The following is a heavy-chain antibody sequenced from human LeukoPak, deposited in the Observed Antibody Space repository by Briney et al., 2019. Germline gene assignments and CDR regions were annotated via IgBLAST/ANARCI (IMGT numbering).Heavy chain of an antibody. CDR3: DYSSTSCWDNWFDP. CDR1: GFTFSSYA. Sequence: SGGSLRLSCAASGFTFSSYAMHWVRQAPGKGLEWVAVISYDGSNKYYADSVKGRFTISRDNSKNTLYLQMNSLRAEDTAVYYCDYSSTSCWDNWFDPWGQGTLVTVSS. D-gene: IGHD2-2*01. V-gene: IGHV3-30*01. CDR2: ISYDGSNK. J-gene: IGHJ5*02.